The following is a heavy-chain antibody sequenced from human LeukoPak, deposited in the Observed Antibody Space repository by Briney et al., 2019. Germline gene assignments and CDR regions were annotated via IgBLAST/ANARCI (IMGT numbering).Heavy chain of an antibody. CDR1: GFTFSDYY. D-gene: IGHD6-13*01. CDR3: ARDGYSSSWLDY. J-gene: IGHJ4*02. CDR2: ISSSGSYT. V-gene: IGHV3-11*06. Sequence: GGSLRLSCAASGFTFSDYYMSWIRQAPGKGLEWVSYISSSGSYTNYADSVKGRFTISRDNAKNSLYLQMNSLRAEDTAVYYCARDGYSSSWLDYWGQGTLVTVSS.